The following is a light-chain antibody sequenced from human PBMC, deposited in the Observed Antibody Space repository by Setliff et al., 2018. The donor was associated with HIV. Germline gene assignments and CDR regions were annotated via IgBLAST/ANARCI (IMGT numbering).Light chain of an antibody. Sequence: QSVLTQPPSASGAPGQRVTSSCSGSSSNIGSNPVNWYQHLPGRAPRLLMYSNNQRPSGVPERFSGSKSGNTASLTISGLRAEDEADYYCSSYAITNTLPFGTGTKGTVL. J-gene: IGLJ1*01. CDR1: SSNIGSNP. CDR2: SNN. CDR3: SSYAITNTLP. V-gene: IGLV1-44*01.